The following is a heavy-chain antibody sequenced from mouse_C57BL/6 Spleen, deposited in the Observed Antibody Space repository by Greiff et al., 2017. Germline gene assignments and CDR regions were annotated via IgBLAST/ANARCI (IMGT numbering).Heavy chain of an antibody. CDR3: ASNYYGSSGFAY. V-gene: IGHV5-17*01. J-gene: IGHJ3*01. Sequence: DVKLVESGGDLVKPGGSLKLSCAASGFTFSDYGMHWVRQAPEKGLEWVAYISSGSSTIYYADTVKGRFTISRDNAKNTLFLQMTSLRSEDTAMYYCASNYYGSSGFAYWGQGTLVTVSA. D-gene: IGHD1-1*01. CDR1: GFTFSDYG. CDR2: ISSGSSTI.